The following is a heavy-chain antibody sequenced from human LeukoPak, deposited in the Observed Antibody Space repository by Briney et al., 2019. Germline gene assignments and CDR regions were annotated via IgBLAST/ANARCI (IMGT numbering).Heavy chain of an antibody. D-gene: IGHD1-26*01. CDR3: AKDMWEPFSFDY. V-gene: IGHV3-23*01. CDR1: GFTFSSYA. J-gene: IGHJ4*02. CDR2: ISGSGGST. Sequence: GASLRLSCAASGFTFSSYAMSWVRQAPGKGLEWVSAISGSGGSTYYADSVKGRFTISRDNSKNTLYLQMNSLRAEDTAVYYCAKDMWEPFSFDYWGQGTLVTVSS.